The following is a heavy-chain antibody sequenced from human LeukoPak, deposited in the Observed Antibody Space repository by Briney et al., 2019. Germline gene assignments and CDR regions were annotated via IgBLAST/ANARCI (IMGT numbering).Heavy chain of an antibody. CDR3: AKVKWKLIGYFDY. J-gene: IGHJ4*02. Sequence: GESLRLSCAASGFTFTSYAMSWVRQAPGKGLEWVSVLTGDGNTYYADSVKGRFTNSRDDSKNTLFLQMSSLRAEDTAVYFCAKVKWKLIGYFDYWGQGTLVTVSS. D-gene: IGHD1-20*01. CDR2: LTGDGNT. V-gene: IGHV3-23*01. CDR1: GFTFTSYA.